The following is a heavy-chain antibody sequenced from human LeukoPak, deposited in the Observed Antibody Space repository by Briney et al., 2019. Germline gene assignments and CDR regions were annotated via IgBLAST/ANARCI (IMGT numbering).Heavy chain of an antibody. CDR1: GGSTSSGAYY. V-gene: IGHV4-31*03. CDR3: ARGVYYGSGSLSLDF. Sequence: TSSETLSLTCSVSGGSTSSGAYYWSWIRQHPGEGLEWIGYIFYSGTTYQNPSLKSRVTMSLDTSKNQFSLKLASVTAADTAVYYCARGVYYGSGSLSLDFWGQGTLVTVSS. CDR2: IFYSGTT. J-gene: IGHJ4*02. D-gene: IGHD3-10*01.